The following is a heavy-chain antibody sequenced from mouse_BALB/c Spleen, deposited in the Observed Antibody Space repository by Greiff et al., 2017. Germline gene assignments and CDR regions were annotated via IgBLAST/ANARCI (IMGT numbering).Heavy chain of an antibody. Sequence: EVKVVESGPELVKPGASVKMSCKASGYTFTSYVMHWVKQKPGQGLEWIGYINPYNDGTKYNEKFKGKATLTSDKSSSTAYMELSSLTSEDSAVYYCASPGLFAYWGQGTLVTVSA. CDR1: GYTFTSYV. J-gene: IGHJ3*01. CDR2: INPYNDGT. V-gene: IGHV1-14*01. CDR3: ASPGLFAY. D-gene: IGHD2-2*01.